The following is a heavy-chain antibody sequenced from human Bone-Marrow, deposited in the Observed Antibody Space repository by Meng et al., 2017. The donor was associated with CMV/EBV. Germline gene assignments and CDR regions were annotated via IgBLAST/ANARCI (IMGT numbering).Heavy chain of an antibody. V-gene: IGHV3-23*03. J-gene: IGHJ4*02. CDR2: IYSGDNRT. D-gene: IGHD3-10*01. Sequence: GESLKISCVASGFTFSNYAMSWVRQAPGKGLEWVSVIYSGDNRTYYGDSVRGRFTISRDNSKHTLYLQMNSLRAEDTAVYFCARDYYQYYFDYWGQGTLVTVSS. CDR1: GFTFSNYA. CDR3: ARDYYQYYFDY.